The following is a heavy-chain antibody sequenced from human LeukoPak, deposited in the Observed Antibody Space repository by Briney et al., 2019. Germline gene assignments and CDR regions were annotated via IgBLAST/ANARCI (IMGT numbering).Heavy chain of an antibody. V-gene: IGHV3-11*06. Sequence: GGSLRLSCAASGFTFSDYYMSWIRQAPGKGLEWVSYISSSSSYTNYAGSVKGRFTISRDNAKNSLYLQMNSLRAEDTAVYYCARAKGLLWFGIYYFDYWGQGTLVTVSS. CDR2: ISSSSSYT. J-gene: IGHJ4*02. D-gene: IGHD3-10*01. CDR1: GFTFSDYY. CDR3: ARAKGLLWFGIYYFDY.